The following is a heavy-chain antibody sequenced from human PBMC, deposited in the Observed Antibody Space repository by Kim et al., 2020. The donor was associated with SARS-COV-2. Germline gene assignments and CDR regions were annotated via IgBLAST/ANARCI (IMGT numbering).Heavy chain of an antibody. CDR3: SRDIMATY. V-gene: IGHV4-59*13. J-gene: IGHJ2*01. D-gene: IGHD2-8*01. CDR2: IYYTGQT. Sequence: SETLSLTCTVSGGSMSYYYWSWIRQPPGKGLEWIGFIYYTGQTNYNPSLRSRVTISLDTSQMQFSLQLDSVTATDTAVYYCSRDIMATYWARGTLVSVSS. CDR1: GGSMSYYY.